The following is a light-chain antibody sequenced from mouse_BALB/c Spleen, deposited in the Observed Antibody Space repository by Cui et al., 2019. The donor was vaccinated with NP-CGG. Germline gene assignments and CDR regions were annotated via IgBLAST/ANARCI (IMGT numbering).Light chain of an antibody. V-gene: IGLV1*01. J-gene: IGLJ1*01. CDR2: GTN. CDR1: TGAVTTSNY. CDR3: ALWYSNHWV. Sequence: QAVVTQESAPTTSPGETVTLTCRSSTGAVTTSNYANWVQEKPDHLFTGLIGGTNNRPPGVPARFSGSLIGDKAALTITGAQTEDEATYFCALWYSNHWVFGGGTKLTVL.